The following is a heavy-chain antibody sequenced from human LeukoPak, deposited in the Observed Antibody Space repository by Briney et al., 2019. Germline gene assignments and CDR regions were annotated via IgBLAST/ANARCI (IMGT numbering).Heavy chain of an antibody. J-gene: IGHJ4*02. CDR1: GFTFSSYW. CDR2: ISGSGGST. CDR3: AKGDTIFGVPGGY. Sequence: PGGSLRLSCAASGFTFSSYWMHWVRQAPGKGLEWVSAISGSGGSTYYADSVKGRFTISRDNSKNTLYLQMNSLRAEDTAVYYCAKGDTIFGVPGGYWGQGTLVTVSS. D-gene: IGHD3-3*01. V-gene: IGHV3-23*01.